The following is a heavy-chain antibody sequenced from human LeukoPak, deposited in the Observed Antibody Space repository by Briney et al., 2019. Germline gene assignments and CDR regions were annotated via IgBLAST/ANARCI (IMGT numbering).Heavy chain of an antibody. V-gene: IGHV1-69*04. CDR2: IIPIFGIA. J-gene: IGHJ4*02. CDR1: GGTFSSYA. CDR3: AIKYYYDSSGYFDY. D-gene: IGHD3-22*01. Sequence: ASVKVSCKASGGTFSSYAISWVRQAPGQGLEWMGRIIPIFGIANYAQKFQGGVTITADKSTSTAYMELSSLRSEDTAVYYCAIKYYYDSSGYFDYWGQGTLVTVSS.